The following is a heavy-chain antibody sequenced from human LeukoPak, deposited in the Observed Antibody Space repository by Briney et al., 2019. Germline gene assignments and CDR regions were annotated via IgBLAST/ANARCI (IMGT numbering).Heavy chain of an antibody. CDR1: GFTFSSYA. J-gene: IGHJ4*02. CDR2: ISGSGGST. V-gene: IGHV3-23*01. Sequence: GGSLRLSCAASGFTFSSYAMSWVRQAPGKGLEWVSAISGSGGSTYYADSVKGRFTISRDNSKNSLYLQMNSLKTEDTAVYYCAKLSGGSYRYFDYWGQGTLVTVSS. D-gene: IGHD1-26*01. CDR3: AKLSGGSYRYFDY.